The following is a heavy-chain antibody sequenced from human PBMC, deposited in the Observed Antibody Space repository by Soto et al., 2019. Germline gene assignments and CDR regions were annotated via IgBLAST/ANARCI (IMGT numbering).Heavy chain of an antibody. J-gene: IGHJ6*02. D-gene: IGHD3-9*01. CDR3: ARQLRYFDWLLSGDYGMDV. Sequence: QVQLQESGPGLVKPSGTLSLTCAVSGGSISSSNWWSWVRQPPGKGLEWIGEIYHSGSTNYNPSLKSRVTISVDKSKNQFSLKLCSVTAADTAVYYCARQLRYFDWLLSGDYGMDVWGQGTTVTVSS. CDR1: GGSISSSNW. V-gene: IGHV4-4*02. CDR2: IYHSGST.